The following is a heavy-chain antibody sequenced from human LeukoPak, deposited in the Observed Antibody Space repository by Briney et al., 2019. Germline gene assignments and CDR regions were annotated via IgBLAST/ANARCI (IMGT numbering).Heavy chain of an antibody. D-gene: IGHD1-26*01. CDR2: IYHSGST. CDR1: GYSISSGYY. J-gene: IGHJ4*02. V-gene: IGHV4-38-2*02. CDR3: ARSKRWEVAYQYDY. Sequence: PSETLSLTCTVSGYSISSGYYWGWILQPPGKGLEWIVSIYHSGSTYYNPSLKSRVTISVDTSKNQFSLRLSSVTAADTAVYYCARSKRWEVAYQYDYWGQGTLVTVSS.